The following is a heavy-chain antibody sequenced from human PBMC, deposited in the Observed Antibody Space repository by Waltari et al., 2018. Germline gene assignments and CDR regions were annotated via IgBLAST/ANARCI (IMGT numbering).Heavy chain of an antibody. CDR2: IWYDGSNK. V-gene: IGHV3-33*06. J-gene: IGHJ4*02. Sequence: QVQLVESGGGVVQPGRSLRLSCAASGFSFTSYGMHWVRPAPGKGLEWVAVIWYDGSNKYYADSVKGRFTISRDNSKNTLYLQMNSLRAEDTAVYYCAKDLLIVGATTGLFDYWGQGTLVTVSS. CDR1: GFSFTSYG. D-gene: IGHD1-26*01. CDR3: AKDLLIVGATTGLFDY.